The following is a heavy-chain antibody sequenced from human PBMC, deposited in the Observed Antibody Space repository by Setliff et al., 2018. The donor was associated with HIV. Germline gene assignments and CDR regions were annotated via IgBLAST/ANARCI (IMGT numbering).Heavy chain of an antibody. Sequence: PSETLSLTCTVSGASMSSGDYYWSWIRQPPGKGLEWIGYIYYSGRTYYNPSLKSRVTISEDTSKNQFSLKLSSVTAADTAVYYCAREDKVAGTYYWGQGTLVTVSS. CDR3: AREDKVAGTYY. D-gene: IGHD6-19*01. CDR2: IYYSGRT. V-gene: IGHV4-30-4*08. CDR1: GASMSSGDYY. J-gene: IGHJ4*02.